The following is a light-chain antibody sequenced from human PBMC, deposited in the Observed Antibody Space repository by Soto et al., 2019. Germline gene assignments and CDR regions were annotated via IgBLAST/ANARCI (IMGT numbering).Light chain of an antibody. CDR3: SSYTSSRTVV. CDR2: DVS. V-gene: IGLV2-14*01. Sequence: QSALTQPASVSGSPGQSITISCTGTSSDVGGYNYVSWYQQHPGKSPELIIYDVSNRPSGVSNRFSGSKSGNTASLTISGLQAEDEADYYCSSYTSSRTVVFCGGPKLTVL. J-gene: IGLJ2*01. CDR1: SSDVGGYNY.